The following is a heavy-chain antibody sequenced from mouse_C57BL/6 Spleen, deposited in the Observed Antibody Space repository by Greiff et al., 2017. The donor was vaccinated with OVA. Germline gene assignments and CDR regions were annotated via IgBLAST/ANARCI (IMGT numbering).Heavy chain of an antibody. D-gene: IGHD1-1*01. CDR2: IYPGDGDT. J-gene: IGHJ2*01. V-gene: IGHV1-82*01. Sequence: QVQLQQSGPELVKPGASVKISCKASGYAFSSSWMNWVKQRPGKGLEWIGRIYPGDGDTNYNGKFKGKATLTADKSSSTAYMQLSSLTSEDSAVYFCAREENYYGSSFFDYWGQGTTLTVSS. CDR3: AREENYYGSSFFDY. CDR1: GYAFSSSW.